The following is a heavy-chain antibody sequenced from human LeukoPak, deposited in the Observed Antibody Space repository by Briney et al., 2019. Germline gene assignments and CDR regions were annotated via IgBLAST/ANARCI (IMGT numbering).Heavy chain of an antibody. D-gene: IGHD6-19*01. CDR2: ISSSSSTK. CDR3: ARGRAGSYFDY. Sequence: PGGSLRLSCAASGFTFSSFGMNWVRQAPGKGLEWVSYISSSSSTKYYADSVKGRFTISRDNSKNTLYLQMNSLRAEDTAVYYCARGRAGSYFDYWGQGTLVTVSS. CDR1: GFTFSSFG. V-gene: IGHV3-48*01. J-gene: IGHJ4*02.